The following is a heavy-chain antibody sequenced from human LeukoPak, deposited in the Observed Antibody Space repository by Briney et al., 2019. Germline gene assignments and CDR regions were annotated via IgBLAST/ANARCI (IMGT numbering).Heavy chain of an antibody. CDR1: GYTLTELS. CDR3: ATGEPYIVVVPAAPHAFDI. J-gene: IGHJ3*02. D-gene: IGHD2-2*01. CDR2: FDPEDGET. V-gene: IGHV1-24*01. Sequence: GASVTVSCKVSGYTLTELSMHWVRQAPGKGLEWMGGFDPEDGETIYAQKFQGRVTMTEDTSTDTAYMELSSLRSEDTAVYYCATGEPYIVVVPAAPHAFDIWGQGTMVTVSS.